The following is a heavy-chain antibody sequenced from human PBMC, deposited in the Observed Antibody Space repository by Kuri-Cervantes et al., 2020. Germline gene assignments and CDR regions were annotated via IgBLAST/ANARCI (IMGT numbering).Heavy chain of an antibody. CDR2: INPNSGGT. Sequence: ASVKVSCKASGYTFIGYYMHWVRQAPGQGLEWMGWINPNSGGTNYAQKFQGRVTMTRDTSISTAYMELSRLRSEDTAVYYCATSVVGDRDYYDSSGILDYWGQGTLVTVSS. CDR3: ATSVVGDRDYYDSSGILDY. D-gene: IGHD3-22*01. J-gene: IGHJ4*02. V-gene: IGHV1-2*02. CDR1: GYTFIGYY.